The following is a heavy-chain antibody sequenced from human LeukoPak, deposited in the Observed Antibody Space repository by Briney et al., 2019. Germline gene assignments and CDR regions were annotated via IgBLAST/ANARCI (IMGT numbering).Heavy chain of an antibody. V-gene: IGHV4-4*02. D-gene: IGHD3-10*01. CDR2: IYHSGST. J-gene: IGHJ4*02. Sequence: PSGTLSLTCAVSGGSISSSNWWSWVRQPPGKGLEWIGEIYHSGSTNYNPSLKSRVTISVDKSKNQFSLKLSSVTAADTAVYYCARDPNYYGSGSYNYYFDYWGQGTLVTVSS. CDR3: ARDPNYYGSGSYNYYFDY. CDR1: GGSISSSNW.